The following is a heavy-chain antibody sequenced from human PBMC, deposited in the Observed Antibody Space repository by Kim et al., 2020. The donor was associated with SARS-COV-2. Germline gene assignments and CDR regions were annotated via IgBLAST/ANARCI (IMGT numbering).Heavy chain of an antibody. V-gene: IGHV4-59*01. Sequence: SETLSLTCTVSGGSISSYYWSWIRQPPGKGLEWIGYIYYSGSTNYNPSLKSRVTISVDTSKNQFSLKLSSVTAADTAVYYCARDSSGWYGYWGQGTLVTVSS. CDR1: GGSISSYY. J-gene: IGHJ4*02. CDR2: IYYSGST. D-gene: IGHD6-19*01. CDR3: ARDSSGWYGY.